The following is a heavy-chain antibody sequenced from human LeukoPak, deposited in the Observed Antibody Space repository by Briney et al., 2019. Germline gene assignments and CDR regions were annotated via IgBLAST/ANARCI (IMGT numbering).Heavy chain of an antibody. V-gene: IGHV1-18*04. J-gene: IGHJ4*02. CDR2: ISAYNGNT. CDR3: ARARGEVVPAAAPFDY. Sequence: GASVKVSCKASGYTFTSYGISWVRQAPGQGLEWMGWISAYNGNTNYAQKLQGRVTMTTDTSTSTAYMELRSPRSDDTAVYYCARARGEVVPAAAPFDYWGQGTLVTVSS. CDR1: GYTFTSYG. D-gene: IGHD2-2*01.